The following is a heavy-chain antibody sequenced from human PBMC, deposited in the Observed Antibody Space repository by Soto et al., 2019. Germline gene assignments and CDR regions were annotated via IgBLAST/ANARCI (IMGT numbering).Heavy chain of an antibody. Sequence: QVQLVESGGGVVQPGRSLRLSCAASGFTSSSYGMHWVRQAPGKGLEWVAVIWYDGSNKYYADSVKGRFTISRDNSKNTLYLQMNSLRAEDTAVYYCARESGRDADYVAFDIWGQGTMVTVSS. CDR1: GFTSSSYG. V-gene: IGHV3-33*01. CDR3: ARESGRDADYVAFDI. J-gene: IGHJ3*02. CDR2: IWYDGSNK. D-gene: IGHD4-17*01.